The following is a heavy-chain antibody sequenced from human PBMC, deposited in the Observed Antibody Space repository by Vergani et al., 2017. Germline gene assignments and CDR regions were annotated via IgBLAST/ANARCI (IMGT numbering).Heavy chain of an antibody. Sequence: QVQLVESGGGVVQPGRSLRLSCAASGFTFSSYGMHWVRQAPGKGLEWVAVIWYDGSNKYYADSVKGRFTISRDNSKNTLYLQMNSLRAEDTAVYYCAKVPCDSSGWDYYFDYWGQGTLVTVSS. V-gene: IGHV3-33*06. CDR3: AKVPCDSSGWDYYFDY. CDR1: GFTFSSYG. D-gene: IGHD6-19*01. J-gene: IGHJ4*02. CDR2: IWYDGSNK.